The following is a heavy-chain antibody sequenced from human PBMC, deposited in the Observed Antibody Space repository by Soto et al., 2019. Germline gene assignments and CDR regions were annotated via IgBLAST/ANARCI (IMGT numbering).Heavy chain of an antibody. D-gene: IGHD7-27*01. CDR3: ARVFRTGFNV. CDR2: ISGPSIYI. Sequence: EVQLVESGGGLVKPGGSLRLSCVASGFTFSGYSINWVRQAPGKGLEWVSYISGPSIYIYYADSVKGRFTISRDNAKSAVNLQMTTLDAEDTAVYYCARVFRTGFNVRAQGTTVSVS. CDR1: GFTFSGYS. J-gene: IGHJ6*02. V-gene: IGHV3-21*01.